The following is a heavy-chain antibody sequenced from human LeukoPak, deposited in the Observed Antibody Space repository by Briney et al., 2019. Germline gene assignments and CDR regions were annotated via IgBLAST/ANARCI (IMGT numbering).Heavy chain of an antibody. J-gene: IGHJ5*02. CDR1: GYTLTELS. Sequence: ASVKVSCKVSGYTLTELSMHWVRQAPGKGLEWMGSFDPEDGETIYAQKFQGRVTMTEDTSTDTAYMELSSLRSEDTAVYYCATDLTMVRGADNWFDPWGQGTLVTVSS. CDR2: FDPEDGET. D-gene: IGHD3-10*01. CDR3: ATDLTMVRGADNWFDP. V-gene: IGHV1-24*01.